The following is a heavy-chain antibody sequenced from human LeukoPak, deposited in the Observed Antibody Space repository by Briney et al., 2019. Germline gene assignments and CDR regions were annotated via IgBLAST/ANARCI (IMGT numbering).Heavy chain of an antibody. V-gene: IGHV4-39*07. J-gene: IGHJ5*02. CDR3: ARGEVIAAAGGYNWFDP. CDR1: GGSISSSSYY. Sequence: PSETLSLTCTVSGGSISSSSYYWGWIRQPPGKGLEWIGSIYYSGSTYYNPSLKSRVTISVDTSKNQFSLKLSSVAAADTAVYYCARGEVIAAAGGYNWFDPWGQGTLVTVSS. CDR2: IYYSGST. D-gene: IGHD6-13*01.